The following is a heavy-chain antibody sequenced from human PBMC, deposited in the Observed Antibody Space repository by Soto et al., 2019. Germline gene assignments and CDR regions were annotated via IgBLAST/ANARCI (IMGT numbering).Heavy chain of an antibody. Sequence: GGSLRLSCATSGFSFRNYGMNWVRQAPGKGLEWVSGITKTGRSTFIADSVRGRFTISRDNLKNIMYLQMNSLRVDDTALYYCTKDAEAYDFAFDKWGQGTMVTVSS. CDR1: GFSFRNYG. CDR3: TKDAEAYDFAFDK. CDR2: ITKTGRST. D-gene: IGHD3-3*01. J-gene: IGHJ3*02. V-gene: IGHV3-23*01.